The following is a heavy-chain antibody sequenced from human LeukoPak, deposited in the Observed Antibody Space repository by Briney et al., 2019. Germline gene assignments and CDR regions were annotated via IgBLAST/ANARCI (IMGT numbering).Heavy chain of an antibody. CDR3: ARGASGRFFDY. D-gene: IGHD1-26*01. J-gene: IGHJ4*02. CDR2: INQDGSEK. Sequence: GGSLRLSCSASGFTFSSCWMSWVRQAPGKGLEWVANINQDGSEKYYVDSVKGRITISRDNAKTSLSLQMNSLRAEDTAVYYCARGASGRFFDYWGQGTLVTVSS. V-gene: IGHV3-7*04. CDR1: GFTFSSCW.